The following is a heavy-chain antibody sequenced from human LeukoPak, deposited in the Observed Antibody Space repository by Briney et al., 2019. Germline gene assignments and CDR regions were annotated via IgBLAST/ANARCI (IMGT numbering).Heavy chain of an antibody. Sequence: GGSLRLSCAASGFTFSSYSMNWVRQAPGKGLEWVSYISSSSSTIYYADSVKGRFTISRDNAKNSLYLQMNSLRAEDTAVYYCARGLRRTYYYYYYMDVWGKGTTVTVSS. D-gene: IGHD4-17*01. J-gene: IGHJ6*03. CDR1: GFTFSSYS. CDR3: ARGLRRTYYYYYYMDV. V-gene: IGHV3-48*04. CDR2: ISSSSSTI.